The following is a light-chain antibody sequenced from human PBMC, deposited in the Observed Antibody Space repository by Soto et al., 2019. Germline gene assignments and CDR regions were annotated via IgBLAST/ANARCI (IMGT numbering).Light chain of an antibody. CDR3: MQGLQPPFT. CDR1: QRLLHSNGNNY. J-gene: IGKJ3*01. Sequence: DIVMTQSPLSLPVTPGEPASISCRSSQRLLHSNGNNYLDWYLQKPGQSPQLLIYLGSNRASGVPDRFSGSGSGTDFTLKISRVEAEDVGVYYCMQGLQPPFTFGPGTKVDIK. CDR2: LGS. V-gene: IGKV2-28*01.